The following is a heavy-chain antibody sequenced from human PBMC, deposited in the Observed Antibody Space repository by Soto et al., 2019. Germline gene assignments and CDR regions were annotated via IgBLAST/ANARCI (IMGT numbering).Heavy chain of an antibody. D-gene: IGHD6-13*01. CDR1: GFTFNSYS. CDR3: AREEMYSSSWYPDY. V-gene: IGHV3-21*01. CDR2: ISHSSHYI. J-gene: IGHJ4*02. Sequence: EVQLVESGGGLVKPGGSLRLSCAASGFTFNSYSRNWVRQAPGKGLEWVSSISHSSHYIYYADSMKGRFTISRDNAKNSLYLQMNSLRAEDTAVYYCAREEMYSSSWYPDYWGQGTLVTVSS.